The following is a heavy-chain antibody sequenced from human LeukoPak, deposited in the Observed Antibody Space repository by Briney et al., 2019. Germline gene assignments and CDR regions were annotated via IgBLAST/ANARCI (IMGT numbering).Heavy chain of an antibody. CDR2: IYSGGST. V-gene: IGHV3-53*01. Sequence: GGSLRLSCAASGFTVSSNYMSWVRQAPGKGLEWVSVIYSGGSTYYADSVKGRFAISRDNSKNTLYLQMNSLRAEDTAVYYCARDNGIVAPSIPLAYWGQGTLVTVSS. CDR3: ARDNGIVAPSIPLAY. CDR1: GFTVSSNY. J-gene: IGHJ4*02. D-gene: IGHD5-12*01.